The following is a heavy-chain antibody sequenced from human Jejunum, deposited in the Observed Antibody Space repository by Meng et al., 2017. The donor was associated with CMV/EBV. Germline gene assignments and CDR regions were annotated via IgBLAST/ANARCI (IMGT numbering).Heavy chain of an antibody. CDR3: ARDLMTTITTGWFDP. J-gene: IGHJ5*02. V-gene: IGHV4-61*01. CDR1: SVKGDSYD. D-gene: IGHD4-11*01. Sequence: SVKGDSYDWSWIRQPPGKALEWIGYIHYGGSTNYNPSLKSRVTISVDTSKNRFSLRLTSVTAADTAVYYCARDLMTTITTGWFDPWGQGTRVTVSS. CDR2: IHYGGST.